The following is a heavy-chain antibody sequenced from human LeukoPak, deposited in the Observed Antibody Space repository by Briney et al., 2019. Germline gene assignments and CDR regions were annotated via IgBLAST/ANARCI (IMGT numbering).Heavy chain of an antibody. CDR1: GFTFSTSD. D-gene: IGHD3-9*01. J-gene: IGHJ5*02. CDR2: IQYDGSRK. V-gene: IGHV3-30*02. Sequence: PGGSPRLSCATSGFTFSTSDMHWVRQAPGKGLEWVSFIQYDGSRKNYVDSVKGRFTISRENAKNSLYLHMNSLSAGDTAVYFCARGHMLTGYYNFAWFDPWGQGTLVTVSS. CDR3: ARGHMLTGYYNFAWFDP.